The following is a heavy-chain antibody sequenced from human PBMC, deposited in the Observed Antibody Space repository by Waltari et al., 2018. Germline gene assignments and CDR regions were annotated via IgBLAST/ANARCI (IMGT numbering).Heavy chain of an antibody. D-gene: IGHD3-3*01. Sequence: QVQVVQSGPEVKKPGASVKVSCKASGYSFIDYGIIWVRQAPGQGLEWMGRIDIYNGHTKYAQKLQGRVTMTTDTSTSTAYMELRSLTSDDTAVYYCARDKDFSFYYYMDVWGEGTTVTVSS. CDR3: ARDKDFSFYYYMDV. CDR1: GYSFIDYG. J-gene: IGHJ6*03. CDR2: IDIYNGHT. V-gene: IGHV1-18*01.